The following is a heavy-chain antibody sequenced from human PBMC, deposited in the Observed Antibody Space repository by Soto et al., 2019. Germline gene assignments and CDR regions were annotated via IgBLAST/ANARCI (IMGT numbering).Heavy chain of an antibody. D-gene: IGHD7-27*01. Sequence: QMQLQESGPGLVKPSETLSLTCNVSGGSVSSVKYFWSWIRQPPGKGLEWIAYIYNNGNTNYNPSLKSRATISVDTSKKQCSLKLTSVTAAGSAGYFCARTVMPVGNLAAFDHWGQGVLVTVSS. CDR2: IYNNGNT. CDR3: ARTVMPVGNLAAFDH. CDR1: GGSVSSVKYF. J-gene: IGHJ4*02. V-gene: IGHV4-61*01.